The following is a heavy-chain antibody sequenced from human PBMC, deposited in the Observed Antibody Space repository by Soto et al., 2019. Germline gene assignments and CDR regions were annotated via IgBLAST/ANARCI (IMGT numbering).Heavy chain of an antibody. V-gene: IGHV1-3*01. CDR1: GYTFTSYA. J-gene: IGHJ5*02. Sequence: EASVKVSCKASGYTFTSYAMHWVRQAPGQRLEWMGWINAGNGNTKYSQKFQGRVTITRDTSASTAYMELSSLRSEDTAVYYCARISSWYWFDPWGQGTLVTVSS. CDR3: ARISSWYWFDP. CDR2: INAGNGNT. D-gene: IGHD6-13*01.